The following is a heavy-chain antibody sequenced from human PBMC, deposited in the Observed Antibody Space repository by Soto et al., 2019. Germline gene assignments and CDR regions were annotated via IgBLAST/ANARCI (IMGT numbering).Heavy chain of an antibody. CDR2: INHSGST. CDR3: ARRGSCSSPIYNWFDP. CDR1: GGSFSGYY. Sequence: QVQLQQWGAGLLKPSETLSLTCAVYGGSFSGYYWSWIRQPPGKGLEWIGEINHSGSTNYNPSLKSRVTISVDTSKNQFSLKLSSVTAADTAVYYGARRGSCSSPIYNWFDPWGQGTLVTVSS. V-gene: IGHV4-34*01. D-gene: IGHD6-6*01. J-gene: IGHJ5*02.